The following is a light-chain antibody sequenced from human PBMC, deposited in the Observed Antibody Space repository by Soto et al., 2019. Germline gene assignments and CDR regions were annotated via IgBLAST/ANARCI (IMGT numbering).Light chain of an antibody. CDR1: QSISTW. CDR2: KAS. J-gene: IGKJ1*01. V-gene: IGKV1-5*03. Sequence: DLQMTQSPSTLSASIGDRVTVTCRASQSISTWLAWYQQKPGKAPILLIYKASSLESGVPSRFSGSGSGTEFTLTISSLQADDLATYYCQQYYSFSTFGQGTSVEIK. CDR3: QQYYSFST.